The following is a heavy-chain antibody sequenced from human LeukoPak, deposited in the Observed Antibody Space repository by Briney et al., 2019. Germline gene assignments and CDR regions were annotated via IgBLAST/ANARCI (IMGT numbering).Heavy chain of an antibody. CDR2: IKQDGSEK. CDR3: ARAKGFWSGYYKYYFDY. V-gene: IGHV3-7*01. J-gene: IGHJ4*02. CDR1: GFTFSSYW. Sequence: PGGSLRLSCAASGFTFSSYWMSWVRQAPGKGLEWVANIKQDGSEKYYVDSVKGRFTISRDNAKNSLYLQTNSLRAEDTAVYYCARAKGFWSGYYKYYFDYWGQGTLVTVSS. D-gene: IGHD3-3*01.